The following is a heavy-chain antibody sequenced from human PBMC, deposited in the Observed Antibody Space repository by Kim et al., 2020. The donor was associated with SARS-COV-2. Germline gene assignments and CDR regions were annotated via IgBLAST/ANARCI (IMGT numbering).Heavy chain of an antibody. V-gene: IGHV4-39*01. J-gene: IGHJ6*02. CDR1: GGSISSSSYY. CDR2: IYYSGST. Sequence: SETLSLTCTVSGGSISSSSYYWGWIRQPPGKGLEWIGSIYYSGSTYYNPSLKSRVTISVDTSKNQFSLKLSSVTAADTAVYYCARAGEAEGPQLAWEPYYYYGMDVWGQGTTVTVSS. CDR3: ARAGEAEGPQLAWEPYYYYGMDV. D-gene: IGHD1-26*01.